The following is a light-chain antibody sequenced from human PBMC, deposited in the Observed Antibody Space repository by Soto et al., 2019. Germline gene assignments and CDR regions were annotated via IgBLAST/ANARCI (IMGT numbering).Light chain of an antibody. CDR3: QRYGG. CDR2: GAS. CDR1: QYVSSGY. V-gene: IGKV3-20*01. J-gene: IGKJ1*01. Sequence: VLTQSPGTPSLSPGESAPLSCRASQYVSSGYLAWYQQKPGQAPRLLIYGASSRATGIPDRFSGSGSGTDFTLTISRLEPEDFAVYYCQRYGGFGQGTKVDIK.